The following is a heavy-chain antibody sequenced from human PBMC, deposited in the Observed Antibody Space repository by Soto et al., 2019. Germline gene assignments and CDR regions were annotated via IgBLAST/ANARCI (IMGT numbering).Heavy chain of an antibody. Sequence: SETLSLTCTVSGGSISSYYWSWIRQPPGKGLEWIGYIYYSGSTNYNPSLKSRVTISVDTSKNQFSLKLSSVTAADTAVYYCAGGTSHWSYYFDYWGQGTLGTVSS. V-gene: IGHV4-59*01. J-gene: IGHJ4*02. CDR1: GGSISSYY. D-gene: IGHD2-2*01. CDR3: AGGTSHWSYYFDY. CDR2: IYYSGST.